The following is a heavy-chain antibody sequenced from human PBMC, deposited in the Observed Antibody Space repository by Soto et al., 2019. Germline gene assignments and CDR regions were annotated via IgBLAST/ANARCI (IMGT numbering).Heavy chain of an antibody. D-gene: IGHD6-13*01. CDR3: ARQLTAAADIDY. V-gene: IGHV5-51*01. J-gene: IGHJ4*02. CDR2: IDPGDSET. Sequence: PGESLKISCKGSGYSFSSYWISWVRQMPGKGLEWMGIIDPGDSETRYSPSFQGQVTISADKSISTAYLQWSSLKASDTAIYYCARQLTAAADIDYWGQGTLVTVSS. CDR1: GYSFSSYW.